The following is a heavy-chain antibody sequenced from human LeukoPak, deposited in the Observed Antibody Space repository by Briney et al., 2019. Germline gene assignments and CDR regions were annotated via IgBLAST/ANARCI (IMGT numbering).Heavy chain of an antibody. Sequence: SETLSLTCAVYGGSFSGYYWSWIRQPPGKGLEWIGEINHSGSTNYNPSLKSRVTISVDTSKNQFSLKLSSVTAADTAVYYCASTPPPDIVATKRYGMDVWGQGTTVTASS. CDR1: GGSFSGYY. CDR2: INHSGST. CDR3: ASTPPPDIVATKRYGMDV. J-gene: IGHJ6*02. D-gene: IGHD5-12*01. V-gene: IGHV4-34*01.